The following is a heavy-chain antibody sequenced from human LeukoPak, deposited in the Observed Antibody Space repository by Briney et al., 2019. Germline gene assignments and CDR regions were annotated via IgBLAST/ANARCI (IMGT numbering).Heavy chain of an antibody. CDR3: ARGAPGYYYGSGSAFDY. CDR2: INHSGST. CDR1: GGPYRGYY. J-gene: IGHJ4*02. V-gene: IGHV4-34*01. Sequence: SETPSLTCAVYGGPYRGYYWSWIRQPPGKGLEWMEEINHSGSTNYNPSLKSRVSISVDTSKNQFSLKLSSVTAADTAVYYCARGAPGYYYGSGSAFDYWGQGTLVTVSS. D-gene: IGHD3-10*01.